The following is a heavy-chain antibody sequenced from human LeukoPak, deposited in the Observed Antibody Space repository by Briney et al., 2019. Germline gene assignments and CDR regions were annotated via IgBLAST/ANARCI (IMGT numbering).Heavy chain of an antibody. CDR3: ASTVDTAMGVDP. CDR1: GGSISSSSYY. J-gene: IGHJ5*02. Sequence: SETLPLTCTVSGGSISSSSYYWGWIRQPPGKGLEWIGSIYYSGSTYYNPSLKSRVTISVDTSKNQFSLKLSSVTAADTAVYYCASTVDTAMGVDPWGQGALVTVSS. V-gene: IGHV4-39*07. CDR2: IYYSGST. D-gene: IGHD5-18*01.